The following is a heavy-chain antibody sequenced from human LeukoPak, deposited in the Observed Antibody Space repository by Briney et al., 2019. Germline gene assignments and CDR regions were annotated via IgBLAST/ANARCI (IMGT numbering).Heavy chain of an antibody. CDR1: GYTFTSYG. CDR2: ISAYNGNT. Sequence: ASVKVSCXASGYTFTSYGISWVRQAHGQGLEWMGWISAYNGNTNYAQKLQGRVTMTTDTSTSTAYMELRSLRSDDTAVYYCARAAYYYDSSGYSNWFDPWGQGTLVTVSS. V-gene: IGHV1-18*01. J-gene: IGHJ5*02. D-gene: IGHD3-22*01. CDR3: ARAAYYYDSSGYSNWFDP.